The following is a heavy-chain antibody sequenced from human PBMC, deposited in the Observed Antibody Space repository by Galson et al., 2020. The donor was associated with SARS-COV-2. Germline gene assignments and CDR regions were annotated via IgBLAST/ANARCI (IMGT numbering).Heavy chain of an antibody. D-gene: IGHD4-17*01. CDR2: IDWDDDK. J-gene: IGHJ6*02. CDR3: ARNYGDVWSGYYYGMDV. Sequence: SSPTLVKPTQTLTLTCTFSGFSLSTSGMCVSWIRQPPGKALEWLARIDWDDDKYYSTSLKTRLTISKDTSKNQVVLTMTNMDPVDTATYYCARNYGDVWSGYYYGMDVWCQGTTVTVSS. V-gene: IGHV2-70*11. CDR1: GFSLSTSGMC.